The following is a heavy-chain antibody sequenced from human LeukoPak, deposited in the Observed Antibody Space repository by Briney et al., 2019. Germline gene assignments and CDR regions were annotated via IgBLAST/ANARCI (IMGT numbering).Heavy chain of an antibody. CDR2: INGDGSST. D-gene: IGHD4-11*01. CDR3: VKAAPTDNWFDP. V-gene: IGHV3-74*01. CDR1: GLTFSSYW. J-gene: IGHJ5*02. Sequence: GGSLRLSCAASGLTFSSYWIHWVRQAPRKGLVWVSRINGDGSSTSYADSVKGRFTISRDNAKNTLYLQMNSLRAEDTAVYYCVKAAPTDNWFDPWGQRTLVTVSS.